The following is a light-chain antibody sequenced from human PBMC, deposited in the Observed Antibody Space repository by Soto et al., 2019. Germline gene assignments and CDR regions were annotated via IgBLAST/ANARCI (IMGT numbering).Light chain of an antibody. V-gene: IGKV3-15*01. CDR3: QQYAVWPPQT. CDR1: QSINNK. CDR2: GAS. Sequence: EIVMTQSPATLSVSPGERVPLSCRASQSINNKVAWYQQKPGQAPRLLIYGASSRATGIPVRFSGSGSGTEFTLTISSLQSEDFAVYYCQQYAVWPPQTFGQGTKVDIK. J-gene: IGKJ1*01.